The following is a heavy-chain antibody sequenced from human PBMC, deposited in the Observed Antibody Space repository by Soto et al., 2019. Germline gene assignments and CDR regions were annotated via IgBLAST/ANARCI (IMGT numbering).Heavy chain of an antibody. V-gene: IGHV4-31*03. Sequence: KPSETLSLTCTVSGASVSTGVYYWTWIRQHPGKGLEWIGYIDNSGSTYYNPSLTGRVDISVDTSKNEFSLNLQSLTAADTAFYYCAGAVSDFDVRRYRTSYFEQWGEGILVTVSS. CDR3: AGAVSDFDVRRYRTSYFEQ. CDR2: IDNSGST. J-gene: IGHJ4*02. CDR1: GASVSTGVYY. D-gene: IGHD3-10*02.